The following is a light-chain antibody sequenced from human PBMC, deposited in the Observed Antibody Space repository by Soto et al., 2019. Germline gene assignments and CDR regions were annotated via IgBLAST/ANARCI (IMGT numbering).Light chain of an antibody. CDR1: SIDIAPYNY. CDR3: SSYTSSTNYV. Sequence: QSALTKPASVSGSPGQSLTISCTRTSIDIAPYNYVSWYQQHPGKAPKLIIYEVSYRPSGISNRFSGSKSGNTASLTISGLQAEDEADYYCSSYTSSTNYVFGTGTKVTVL. CDR2: EVS. J-gene: IGLJ1*01. V-gene: IGLV2-14*01.